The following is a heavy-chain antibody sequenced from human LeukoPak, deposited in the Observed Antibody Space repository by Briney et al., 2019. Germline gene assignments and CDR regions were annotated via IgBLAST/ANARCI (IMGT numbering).Heavy chain of an antibody. V-gene: IGHV3-48*04. CDR2: ISSSSSTI. J-gene: IGHJ4*02. CDR1: GFPFSSYS. Sequence: GGSLRLSCAASGFPFSSYSMNWVRPAPGKGLEWVSYISSSSSTIYYADSVKGRFTISRDNAKNSLYLQMNSLRAEDTAVYYCARVGSGFRDKVGDYWGQGTLVTVSS. CDR3: ARVGSGFRDKVGDY. D-gene: IGHD3-10*01.